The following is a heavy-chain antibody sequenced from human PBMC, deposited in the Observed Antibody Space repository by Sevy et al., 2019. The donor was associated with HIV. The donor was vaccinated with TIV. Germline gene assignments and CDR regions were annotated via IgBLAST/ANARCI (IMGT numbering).Heavy chain of an antibody. J-gene: IGHJ4*02. Sequence: GGSLRLSCAASGFTFSAYWMNWVRQAPRKGLEWVANIKSDGSDKHYVDSVEGRFTISRDNAKNSLYLQMNSLRVEDTAVYYCAQETVGRFDSWGQGTLVTVSS. D-gene: IGHD3-16*01. CDR2: IKSDGSDK. CDR1: GFTFSAYW. CDR3: AQETVGRFDS. V-gene: IGHV3-7*01.